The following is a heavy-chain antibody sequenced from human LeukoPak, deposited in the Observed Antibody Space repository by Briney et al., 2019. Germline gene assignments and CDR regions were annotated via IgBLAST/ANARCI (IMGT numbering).Heavy chain of an antibody. V-gene: IGHV3-7*01. CDR3: ARDGQKGTYYDFWSGYFRYMDV. CDR1: GFTFSSHW. J-gene: IGHJ6*03. CDR2: IKQDGREK. Sequence: SGGSLRLSCPASGFTFSSHWMSWVRQAPGKGLEWVANIKQDGREKYYVDSVKGRFTISRDNAKNSLSLKMNSLRAEDTAVYYCARDGQKGTYYDFWSGYFRYMDVWGKGTTVTVSS. D-gene: IGHD3-3*01.